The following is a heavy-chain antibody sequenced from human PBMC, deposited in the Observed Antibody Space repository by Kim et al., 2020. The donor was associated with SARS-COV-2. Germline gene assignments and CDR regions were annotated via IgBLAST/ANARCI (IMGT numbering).Heavy chain of an antibody. V-gene: IGHV3-15*01. CDR2: IKSKTDGGTT. J-gene: IGHJ6*02. CDR3: TTDAVIRRYFDWDVGYGMDV. CDR1: GFTFSNAW. D-gene: IGHD3-9*01. Sequence: GGSLRLSCAASGFTFSNAWMSWVRQAPGKGLEWVGRIKSKTDGGTTDYAAPVKGRFTISRDDSKNTLYLQMNSLKTEDTAVYYCTTDAVIRRYFDWDVGYGMDVWGQGTTVTVSS.